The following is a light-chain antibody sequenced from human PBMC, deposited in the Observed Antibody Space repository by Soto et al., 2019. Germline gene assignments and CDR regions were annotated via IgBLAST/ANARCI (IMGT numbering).Light chain of an antibody. CDR1: SSDVGGYNY. J-gene: IGLJ1*01. V-gene: IGLV2-14*01. CDR3: TSYTSSTAYV. CDR2: EVS. Sequence: QSVLTQPASVSGSPGQSITISCTGTSSDVGGYNYDSWYQLHPGKAPKLMVYEVSNRPSGVSNRFSGSKSGNTAFLTISGLQAEDEADYYCTSYTSSTAYVFGTGTKLTVL.